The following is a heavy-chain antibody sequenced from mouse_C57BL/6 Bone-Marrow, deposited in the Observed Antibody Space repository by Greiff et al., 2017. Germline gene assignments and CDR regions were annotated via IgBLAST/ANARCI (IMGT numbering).Heavy chain of an antibody. J-gene: IGHJ4*01. CDR1: GFTFSDYY. CDR2: ISNGGGST. Sequence: DVKLVESGGGLVQPGGSLKLSCAASGFTFSDYYMYWVRQTPEKRLEWVAYISNGGGSTYYPDTVKGRFTISRDNAKNTLSLQMSRLKAEATAMYYCARQTPFYYGYDCYAMDYWGQGTSVTVSS. CDR3: ARQTPFYYGYDCYAMDY. V-gene: IGHV5-12*01. D-gene: IGHD2-2*01.